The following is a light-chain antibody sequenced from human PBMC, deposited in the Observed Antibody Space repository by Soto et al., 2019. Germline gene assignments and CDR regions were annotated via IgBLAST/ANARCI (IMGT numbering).Light chain of an antibody. CDR1: RSNIGGNF. CDR2: NDD. V-gene: IGLV1-44*01. J-gene: IGLJ2*01. Sequence: QSVLTQPPSASGTPVQRVTISCSGSRSNIGGNFVNWYQQFPGSAPKLLIYNDDQRPSGVPDRFSASKSGTSASLAISGLQSEDEADYYCATWDDSLNVLFCGGTKLSVL. CDR3: ATWDDSLNVL.